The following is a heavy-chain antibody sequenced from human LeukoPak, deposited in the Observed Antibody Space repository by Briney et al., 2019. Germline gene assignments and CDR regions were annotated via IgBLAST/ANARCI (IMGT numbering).Heavy chain of an antibody. CDR1: GGSISSSSYY. V-gene: IGHV4-39*07. CDR2: IYYSGST. Sequence: SETLSLTCAVSGGSISSSSYYWGWIRQPPGKGLEWIGSIYYSGSTYYNPSLKSRVTISVDTSKNQFSLKLSSVTAADTAVYYRAVRDFWSGYYGYWGQGTLVTVSS. J-gene: IGHJ4*02. CDR3: AVRDFWSGYYGY. D-gene: IGHD3-3*01.